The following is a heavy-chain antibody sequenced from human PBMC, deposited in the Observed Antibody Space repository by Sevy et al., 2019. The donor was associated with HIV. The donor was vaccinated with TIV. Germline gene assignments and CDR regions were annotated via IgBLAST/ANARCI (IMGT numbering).Heavy chain of an antibody. CDR1: GLTFSNYD. D-gene: IGHD3-16*02. V-gene: IGHV3-30*09. J-gene: IGHJ4*02. Sequence: GGSLRLSCAASGLTFSNYDIHWVRQAPGKGLEWVAAISYDGSNKDYADSVKGRFAISRDNSKNTLYLQMNSLRVEDTAVYYCARASHMITFGGVIVIDGIDYWGQGTLVTASS. CDR2: ISYDGSNK. CDR3: ARASHMITFGGVIVIDGIDY.